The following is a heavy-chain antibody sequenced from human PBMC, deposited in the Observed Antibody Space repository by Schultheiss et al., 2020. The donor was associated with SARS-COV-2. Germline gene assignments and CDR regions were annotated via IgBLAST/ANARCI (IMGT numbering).Heavy chain of an antibody. CDR3: ARDFTVTTKQPELDY. CDR1: GYTFTGYY. V-gene: IGHV1-46*01. Sequence: ASVKVSCKASGYTFTGYYMHWVRQAPGQGLEWMGIINPSGGSTSYAQKFQGRVTMTRDTSTSTVYMELSSLRSEDTAVYYCARDFTVTTKQPELDYWGQGTLVTVSS. D-gene: IGHD4-17*01. J-gene: IGHJ4*02. CDR2: INPSGGST.